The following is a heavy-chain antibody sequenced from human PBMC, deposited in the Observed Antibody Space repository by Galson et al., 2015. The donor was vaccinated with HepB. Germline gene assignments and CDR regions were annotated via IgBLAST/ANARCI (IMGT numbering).Heavy chain of an antibody. J-gene: IGHJ3*02. D-gene: IGHD6-6*01. V-gene: IGHV3-30-3*01. CDR1: GFTFSSYA. Sequence: SLRLSCAASGFTFSSYAMHWVRQAPGKGLEWVAVISYDGSNKYYADSVKGRFTISRDNSKNTLYLQMNSLRAEDTAVYYCALDTWEYSGSSIRFGDAFDIWGQGTMVTVSS. CDR3: ALDTWEYSGSSIRFGDAFDI. CDR2: ISYDGSNK.